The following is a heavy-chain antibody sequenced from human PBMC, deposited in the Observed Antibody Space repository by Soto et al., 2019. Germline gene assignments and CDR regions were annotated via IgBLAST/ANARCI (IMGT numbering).Heavy chain of an antibody. J-gene: IGHJ2*01. CDR3: ARGNHRWLQLWYFDL. V-gene: IGHV1-69*12. Sequence: QVQLVQSGAEVKKPGSSVKVSCKASGGTFSNYPISWVRQAPGQGLEWMGGIIPIFGTVNYAQKFQGRVTITADESTSTAYMEHSSPRSEDTAVYYCARGNHRWLQLWYFDLWGRGTLVTVSS. D-gene: IGHD5-12*01. CDR2: IIPIFGTV. CDR1: GGTFSNYP.